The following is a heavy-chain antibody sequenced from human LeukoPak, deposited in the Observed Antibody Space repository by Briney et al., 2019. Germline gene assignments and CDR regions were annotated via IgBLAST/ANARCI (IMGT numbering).Heavy chain of an antibody. Sequence: SGGSLRLSCAASGFSLSSNWMHWIRQVPGKGLVWVSHINPDGSNIRYADSVKGRFTISRDNAKNTVYLQMNSLRAEDTAVYYCAKPPHALGFDLWGQGAMVTVAS. J-gene: IGHJ3*01. CDR1: GFSLSSNW. CDR3: AKPPHALGFDL. V-gene: IGHV3-74*01. CDR2: INPDGSNI.